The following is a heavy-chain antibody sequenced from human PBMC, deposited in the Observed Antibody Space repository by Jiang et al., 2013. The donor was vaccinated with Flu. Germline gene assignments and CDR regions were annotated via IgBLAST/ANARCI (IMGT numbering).Heavy chain of an antibody. CDR1: GYTFTGYY. CDR3: ARGGTAMVNYYYYYGMDV. V-gene: IGHV1-2*04. Sequence: GAEVKKPGASVKVSCKASGYTFTGYYMHWVRQAPGQGLEWMGWINPNSGGTNYAQKFQGWVTMTRDTSISTAYMELSRLRSDDTAVYYCARGGTAMVNYYYYYGMDVWGQGTTVTVSS. D-gene: IGHD5-18*01. CDR2: INPNSGGT. J-gene: IGHJ6*02.